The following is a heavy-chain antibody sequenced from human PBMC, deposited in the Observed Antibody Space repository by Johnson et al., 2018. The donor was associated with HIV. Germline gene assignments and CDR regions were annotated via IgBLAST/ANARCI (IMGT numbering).Heavy chain of an antibody. D-gene: IGHD4-23*01. CDR1: GFTFTSYG. CDR3: EKDWTRVVKSPIVAFDI. J-gene: IGHJ3*02. V-gene: IGHV3-30*02. Sequence: QVQLVESGGGVVQPGGSLRLSCAASGFTFTSYGMHWVRQAPGKGLEWVAFIRYDGSNKYYADSVKGRFTISRDNSKNTLYLQMNSLRAEDTAVFYCEKDWTRVVKSPIVAFDIWGQGTMVTVSS. CDR2: IRYDGSNK.